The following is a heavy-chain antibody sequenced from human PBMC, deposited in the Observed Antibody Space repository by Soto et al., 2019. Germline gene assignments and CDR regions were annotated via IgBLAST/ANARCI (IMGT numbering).Heavy chain of an antibody. Sequence: SVKVSCKASGVTFTISAMRWVRQARGQRLEWIGWIIASSGNTNYAQKFQGRVTMTTDKSTSTAYMELSSLRSEDTAVYYCARGEPMVRGVIIPHAFDIWGQGTMVTVSS. CDR2: IIASSGNT. V-gene: IGHV1-58*02. CDR1: GVTFTISA. CDR3: ARGEPMVRGVIIPHAFDI. J-gene: IGHJ3*02. D-gene: IGHD3-10*01.